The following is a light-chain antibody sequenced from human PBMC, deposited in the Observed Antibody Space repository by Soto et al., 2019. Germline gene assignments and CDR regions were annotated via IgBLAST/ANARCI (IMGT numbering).Light chain of an antibody. J-gene: IGLJ1*01. CDR1: SSDVGGYNY. Sequence: SVLTQHASVSGSPGQSITISCTGTSSDVGGYNYVSWYQHHPGKAPKLMIFDVSNRPSGVSNRFSGSKSGNTASLTISGLQPEDEADYYCSSYTTSNTRQIVFGTGTKVTVL. CDR3: SSYTTSNTRQIV. CDR2: DVS. V-gene: IGLV2-14*03.